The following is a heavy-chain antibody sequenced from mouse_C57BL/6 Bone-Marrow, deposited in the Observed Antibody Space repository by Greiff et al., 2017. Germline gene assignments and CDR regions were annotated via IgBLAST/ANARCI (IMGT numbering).Heavy chain of an antibody. CDR2: IYPRSGNT. CDR3: ARWGSNYVDWYFDV. J-gene: IGHJ1*03. V-gene: IGHV1-81*01. Sequence: VKLMESGAELARPGASVKLSCKASGYTFTSYGISWVKQRPGQGLEWIGEIYPRSGNTYYNEKFKGKATLTADKSSSTAYMELRSLTSEDSAVYFCARWGSNYVDWYFDVWGTGTTVTVSA. D-gene: IGHD2-5*01. CDR1: GYTFTSYG.